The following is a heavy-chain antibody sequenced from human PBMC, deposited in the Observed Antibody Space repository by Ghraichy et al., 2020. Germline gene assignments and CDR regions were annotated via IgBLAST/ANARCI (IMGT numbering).Heavy chain of an antibody. CDR1: GFTVTTNS. D-gene: IGHD6-19*01. CDR3: SGDPPGGSGFYYFNY. V-gene: IGHV3-53*01. Sequence: GESLNISCAASGFTVTTNSMSWVRQAPGKGLEWDSVIYSAGYAYYADSVKGRFTISRDTSKNTLYLHMNSLRAEDTAFYYCSGDPPGGSGFYYFNYWGQGILVNVSS. J-gene: IGHJ4*02. CDR2: IYSAGYA.